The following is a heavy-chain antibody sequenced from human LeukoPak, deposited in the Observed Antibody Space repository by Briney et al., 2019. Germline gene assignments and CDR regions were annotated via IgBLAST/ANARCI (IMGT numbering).Heavy chain of an antibody. CDR1: GFTFSSYS. CDR3: AGATWDY. D-gene: IGHD3-16*01. V-gene: IGHV3-48*04. J-gene: IGHJ4*02. Sequence: GGSLRLSCAASGFTFSSYSRNWVRQAPGKGLEWVSYISSSSTIYYADSVKGRFTISRDNAKNSLYLQMNSLRAEDTAVYYCAGATWDYWGQGTLVTVSS. CDR2: ISSSSTI.